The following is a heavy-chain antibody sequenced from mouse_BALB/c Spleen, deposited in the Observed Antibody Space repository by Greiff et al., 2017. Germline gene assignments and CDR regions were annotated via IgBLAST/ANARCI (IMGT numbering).Heavy chain of an antibody. CDR1: GFTFSSFG. Sequence: EVMLVESGGGLVQPGGSRKLSCAASGFTFSSFGMHWVRQAPEKGLEWVAYISSGSSTIYYADTVKGRFTISRDNPKNTLFLQMTSLRSEDTAMYYCARETARALYYFDYWGQGTTLTVSS. CDR2: ISSGSSTI. D-gene: IGHD3-2*01. CDR3: ARETARALYYFDY. V-gene: IGHV5-17*02. J-gene: IGHJ2*01.